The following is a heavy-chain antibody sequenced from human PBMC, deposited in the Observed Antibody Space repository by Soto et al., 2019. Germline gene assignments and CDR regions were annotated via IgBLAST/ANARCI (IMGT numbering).Heavy chain of an antibody. CDR1: GYTFVSYG. CDR2: ISPYNGNT. V-gene: IGHV1-18*01. CDR3: SRDAQKWLVAAFDI. Sequence: QVQLVQSGAEVKEPGASVKVSCKASGYTFVSYGISWVRQAPGQGLEWMGWISPYNGNTNYAQKFQGRVTMTTVTSTSTVYMELRSLRSDDTAVDYCSRDAQKWLVAAFDIWGQGTMVTVSS. D-gene: IGHD6-19*01. J-gene: IGHJ3*02.